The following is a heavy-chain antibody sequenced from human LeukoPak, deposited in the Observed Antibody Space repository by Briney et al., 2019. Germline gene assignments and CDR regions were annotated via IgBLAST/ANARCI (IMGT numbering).Heavy chain of an antibody. Sequence: GGSLRLSCAASGFTFSSYSMNWVRQAPGKGLEWVSYISSSSSTIYYADSVKGRFTISRDNAKNSLYLQMNSLRAEDTAVYYCAKGGRGRGEKPPATRYYYYYMDVWGKGTTVTVSS. CDR3: AKGGRGRGEKPPATRYYYYYMDV. V-gene: IGHV3-48*01. CDR2: ISSSSSTI. CDR1: GFTFSSYS. D-gene: IGHD3-10*01. J-gene: IGHJ6*03.